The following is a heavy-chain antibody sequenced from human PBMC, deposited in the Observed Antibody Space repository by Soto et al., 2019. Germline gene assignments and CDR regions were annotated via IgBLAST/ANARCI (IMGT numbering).Heavy chain of an antibody. Sequence: EVQLVESGGNLVRPGRSLRLSCVASGFTFDDYAMHWVRQVPGKGLEWVSGISWNSGGIGYADSVKGRFTISRDNAKNSLYLQMNSLRAEDTALYYCAKDLRDPWFGELFYYGMDVWGQGTTVTVSS. J-gene: IGHJ6*02. V-gene: IGHV3-9*01. CDR1: GFTFDDYA. CDR3: AKDLRDPWFGELFYYGMDV. D-gene: IGHD3-10*01. CDR2: ISWNSGGI.